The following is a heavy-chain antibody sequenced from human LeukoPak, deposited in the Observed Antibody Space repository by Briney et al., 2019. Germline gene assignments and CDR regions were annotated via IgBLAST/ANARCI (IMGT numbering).Heavy chain of an antibody. D-gene: IGHD3-16*01. J-gene: IGHJ4*02. CDR1: GFTFGSYE. V-gene: IGHV3-48*03. Sequence: GGSLRLSCAPSGFTFGSYEMSWVRQAPGKGLEWVSYISSSGGTIYYADSVKGRFTISRDNAKNSLYLQMNSLRAEDTAVYYCARRGGKFDYWGQGTLVTVSS. CDR3: ARRGGKFDY. CDR2: ISSSGGTI.